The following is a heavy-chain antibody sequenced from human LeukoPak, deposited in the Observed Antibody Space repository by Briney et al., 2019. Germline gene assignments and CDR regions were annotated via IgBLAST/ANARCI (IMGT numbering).Heavy chain of an antibody. CDR2: ISSGSTYI. CDR1: GFTFSSYS. V-gene: IGHV3-21*01. J-gene: IGHJ4*02. D-gene: IGHD5-24*01. CDR3: AREGADGYNVGFDY. Sequence: GGSLRLSCTASGFTFSSYSMNWVRQAPGKGLEWVSSISSGSTYIYYADSVKGRFTVSRDNAQNSLYLQMNSLRVEDTAVYYCAREGADGYNVGFDYWGQGTLVTVSS.